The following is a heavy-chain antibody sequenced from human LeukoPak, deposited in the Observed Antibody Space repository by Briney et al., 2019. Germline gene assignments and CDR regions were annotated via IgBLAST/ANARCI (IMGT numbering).Heavy chain of an antibody. CDR1: GGSISSYY. J-gene: IGHJ4*02. CDR3: ARGSGSPADFDY. Sequence: SETLSLTCTVSGGSISSYYWTWIRQPPGKGLEWIGDIYITGSTNYNPYLKRRVTMSVDTSKNQFSLRLSSVTAADTAVYYCARGSGSPADFDYWGQGTLVTVSS. D-gene: IGHD1-26*01. CDR2: IYITGST. V-gene: IGHV4-59*13.